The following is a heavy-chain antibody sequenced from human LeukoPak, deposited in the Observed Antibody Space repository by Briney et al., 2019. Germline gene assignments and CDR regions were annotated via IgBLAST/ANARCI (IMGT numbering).Heavy chain of an antibody. CDR2: MNPNSGNT. V-gene: IGHV1-8*01. J-gene: IGHJ6*02. Sequence: ASVKVSCKASGYTFTSYDINWVRQATGQGLEWMGWMNPNSGNTDYAQKLQGRVTMTTDTSTNTAYMELRSLRSDDTAVYYCARLRAAATSGMDVWSQGTTVTVSS. D-gene: IGHD6-13*01. CDR1: GYTFTSYD. CDR3: ARLRAAATSGMDV.